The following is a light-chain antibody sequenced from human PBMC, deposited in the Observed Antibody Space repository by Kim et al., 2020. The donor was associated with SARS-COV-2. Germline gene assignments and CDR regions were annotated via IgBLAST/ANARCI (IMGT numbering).Light chain of an antibody. CDR3: NSRDSSDKHWV. CDR2: GKN. V-gene: IGLV3-19*01. J-gene: IGLJ3*02. CDR1: SLRTSY. Sequence: ALGQTVRITCQGDSLRTSYASWYQQKPGQAPVLVIFGKNSRPSGIPDRFSGSSSRNTSSLTITGAQAEDEADYYCNSRDSSDKHWVFGGGTKVTVL.